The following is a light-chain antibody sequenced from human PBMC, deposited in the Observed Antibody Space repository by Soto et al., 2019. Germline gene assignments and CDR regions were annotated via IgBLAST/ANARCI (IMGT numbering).Light chain of an antibody. J-gene: IGLJ1*01. CDR3: CWFARSTNFYV. V-gene: IGLV2-23*01. CDR1: SSDVGSSNL. Sequence: QSVLTQPASVSGSPGQSITISCSGTSSDVGSSNLVSWYQQHPGKAPKLIIFEGDRRPSGVSGRFSGSKSGNTASLTISGLQAEDEADYYCCWFARSTNFYVFGTGNKVTVL. CDR2: EGD.